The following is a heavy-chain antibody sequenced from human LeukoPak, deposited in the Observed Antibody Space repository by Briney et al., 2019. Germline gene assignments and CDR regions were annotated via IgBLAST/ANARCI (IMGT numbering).Heavy chain of an antibody. V-gene: IGHV4-4*07. Sequence: SETLSLTCTVSGGSISSYYWSWIRQPAGKGLEWIGRIYTSGSTNYNPSLKSRVTMSVDTSKNQFSLKLSSVAAADTAVYYCARDTGYGSGINWFDPWGQGTLVTVSS. J-gene: IGHJ5*02. D-gene: IGHD3-10*01. CDR2: IYTSGST. CDR3: ARDTGYGSGINWFDP. CDR1: GGSISSYY.